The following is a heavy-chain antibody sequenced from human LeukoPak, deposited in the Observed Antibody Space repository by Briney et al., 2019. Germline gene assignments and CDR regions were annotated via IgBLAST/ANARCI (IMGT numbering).Heavy chain of an antibody. CDR3: ARDLTGETYYFDY. CDR2: IYYSGTT. J-gene: IGHJ4*02. Sequence: SETLSLTCTVSGGSISSYYWSWIRQPPGKGLEWSGYIYYSGTTNYNSSLKSRVAISVDTSKNQFSLKLTSVTAADTAVYYCARDLTGETYYFDYWGQGTLVTVSS. D-gene: IGHD1-1*01. V-gene: IGHV4-59*01. CDR1: GGSISSYY.